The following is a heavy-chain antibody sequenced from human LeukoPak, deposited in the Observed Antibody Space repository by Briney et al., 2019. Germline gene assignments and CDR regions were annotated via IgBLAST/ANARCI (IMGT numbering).Heavy chain of an antibody. CDR2: INPNSGGT. D-gene: IGHD2-15*01. J-gene: IGHJ1*01. Sequence: ASVKVSCKASGYTFTGYYMHWVRQAPGQGLEWMGWINPNSGGTSYAQKFQGRVTMTRDTSISTAYMELSRLRSDDTAVYYCARVQEGYCSGGSCYSVSHFQHWGQGTLVTVSS. CDR1: GYTFTGYY. CDR3: ARVQEGYCSGGSCYSVSHFQH. V-gene: IGHV1-2*02.